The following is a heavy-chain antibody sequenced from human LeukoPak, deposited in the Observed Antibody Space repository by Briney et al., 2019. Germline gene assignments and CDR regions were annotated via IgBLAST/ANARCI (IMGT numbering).Heavy chain of an antibody. V-gene: IGHV3-11*01. CDR1: GFTFSDYY. CDR3: ARVTYSSSWYPGDDY. J-gene: IGHJ4*02. CDR2: ISSSCSTI. D-gene: IGHD6-13*01. Sequence: TGAFLRRSCAASGFTFSDYYMSWIRQAPGKGQEWVSHISSSCSTIYYADSVEGRSTFSKDNAKNSLYLQIENLSAEVTEVYYCARVTYSSSWYPGDDYWGQGTPVTVSS.